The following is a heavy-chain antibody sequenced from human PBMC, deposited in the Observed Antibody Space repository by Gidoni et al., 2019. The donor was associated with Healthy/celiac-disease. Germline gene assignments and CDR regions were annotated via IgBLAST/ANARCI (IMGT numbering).Heavy chain of an antibody. V-gene: IGHV3-74*01. J-gene: IGHJ3*02. CDR3: ARDLGTWRRVKGAFDI. D-gene: IGHD1-1*01. CDR2: INSDGSRT. CDR1: GFTFSSYW. Sequence: EVQLVESGGGLVQPGGSLRLSCAASGFTFSSYWMHWVRQAPGKGLVWVSRINSDGSRTSYADYVKGRFTISRDNAKNTLDLQMNSLSAEDTAVDYCARDLGTWRRVKGAFDIWGQGTMVTVSS.